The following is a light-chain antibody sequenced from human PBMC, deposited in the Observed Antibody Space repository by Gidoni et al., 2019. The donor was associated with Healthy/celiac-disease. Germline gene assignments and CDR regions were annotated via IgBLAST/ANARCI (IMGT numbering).Light chain of an antibody. CDR3: QQYNSYSPWT. V-gene: IGKV1-5*03. CDR1: QSISSW. J-gene: IGKJ1*01. Sequence: DIQMTQSPSTLSASVGDRVTITCRASQSISSWVAWYQQKPGKAPKLLIYKASSFESGVPSRFIGSGSGTEFTLTISSLQPDDFATYYCQQYNSYSPWTFGQGTKVEIK. CDR2: KAS.